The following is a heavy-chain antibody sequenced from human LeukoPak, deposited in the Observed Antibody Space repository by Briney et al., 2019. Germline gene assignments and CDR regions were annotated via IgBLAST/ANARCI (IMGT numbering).Heavy chain of an antibody. CDR1: GFSINNYG. CDR2: IGYGGNKK. D-gene: IGHD3-10*01. V-gene: IGHV3-30*02. J-gene: IGHJ6*03. Sequence: GGSLRLSCVASGFSINNYGMQWVRQAPGKGLEWVAFIGYGGNKKNYADPVKGRFTISRDNSMNTLYLQMNSLRVDDTAMYYCAKDPHGDFMDVWGKGTTVTVSS. CDR3: AKDPHGDFMDV.